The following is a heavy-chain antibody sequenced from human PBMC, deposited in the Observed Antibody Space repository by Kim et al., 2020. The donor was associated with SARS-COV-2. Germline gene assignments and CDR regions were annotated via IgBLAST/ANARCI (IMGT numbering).Heavy chain of an antibody. Sequence: GGSLRLSCAASGFTFGNYSMRWVRQAPGKGLEWVAGIRQDRSGKCYVDSVKGRFTISRDNAKNSLYLQMNSLRAEDTALYYCAKVHDKAITEVGYYVDY. CDR1: GFTFGNYS. J-gene: IGHJ4*01. CDR2: IRQDRSGK. CDR3: AKVHDKAITEVGYYVDY. D-gene: IGHD3-16*01. V-gene: IGHV3-7*01.